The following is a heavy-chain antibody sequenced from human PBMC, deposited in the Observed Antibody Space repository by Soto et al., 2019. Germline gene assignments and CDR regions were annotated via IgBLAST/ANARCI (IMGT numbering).Heavy chain of an antibody. CDR3: ARGRVAYDILTGYYSQYFDY. CDR2: INHSGST. D-gene: IGHD3-9*01. Sequence: QVQLQQWGAGLLKPSETLSLTCAVYGGSFSGYYWSWIRQPPGKGLEWIGEINHSGSTNYNPSLKGRVTVSVDTSKNQFSLKLSSVTAADTAVYYCARGRVAYDILTGYYSQYFDYWGQGTLVTVSS. CDR1: GGSFSGYY. V-gene: IGHV4-34*01. J-gene: IGHJ4*02.